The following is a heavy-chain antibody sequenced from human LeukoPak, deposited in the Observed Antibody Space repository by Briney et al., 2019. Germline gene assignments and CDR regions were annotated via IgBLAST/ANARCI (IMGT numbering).Heavy chain of an antibody. V-gene: IGHV1-46*01. CDR3: ARARGSGSYYGHDYSYYHYMDV. D-gene: IGHD3-10*01. CDR1: GDTFTTDY. Sequence: ASVKVSCKASGDTFTTDYIHWVRQGPGQGPEWMGVSNPSGGSTTNAQKFQGRVTMTRDTSTSTVYMELSSLRSEDTARYYWARARGSGSYYGHDYSYYHYMDVWGKGPTVTSP. CDR2: SNPSGGST. J-gene: IGHJ6*03.